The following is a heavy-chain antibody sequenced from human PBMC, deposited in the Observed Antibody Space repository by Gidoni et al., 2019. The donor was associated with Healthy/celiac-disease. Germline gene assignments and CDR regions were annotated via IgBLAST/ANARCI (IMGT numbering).Heavy chain of an antibody. V-gene: IGHV4-31*03. Sequence: QVQLQESGPGLVKPSQTLSLTCTVSGGSISRGGYYWSWIRQHPGKGLEWIGYIYYSGSTYYNPSLKSRVTISVDTSKNQFSLKLSSVTAADTAVYYCARGSYGSGSYYNENWFDPWGQGTLVTVSS. J-gene: IGHJ5*02. CDR3: ARGSYGSGSYYNENWFDP. CDR2: IYYSGST. D-gene: IGHD3-10*01. CDR1: GGSISRGGYY.